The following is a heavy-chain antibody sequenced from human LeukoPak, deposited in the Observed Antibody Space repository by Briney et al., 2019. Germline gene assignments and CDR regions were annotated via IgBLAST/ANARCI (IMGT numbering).Heavy chain of an antibody. V-gene: IGHV3-23*01. J-gene: IGHJ4*02. CDR3: AKDLLTYYYDSSGYPPGY. D-gene: IGHD3-22*01. CDR2: ISGSGDST. Sequence: GGSLRLSCAASGFTFSSYGMSWVRQAPGKGLEWVSSISGSGDSTYYADSVKGRFTISRDNSKNTLYLQMNSLRAEDTAVYYCAKDLLTYYYDSSGYPPGYWGQGTLVTVSS. CDR1: GFTFSSYG.